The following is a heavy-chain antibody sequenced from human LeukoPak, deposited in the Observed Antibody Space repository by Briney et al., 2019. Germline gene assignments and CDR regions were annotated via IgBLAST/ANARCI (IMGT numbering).Heavy chain of an antibody. D-gene: IGHD2-8*01. CDR1: GYTFTSYY. Sequence: ASVKVSCTASGYTFTSYYMHWVRQAPGQGLEWMGIINPSGGSTSYAQKFQGRVTMTRDTSTSTVYMELSSLRSEDTAVYYCARDPRLGYCTNGVCPLVHWGQGTLVTVSS. J-gene: IGHJ5*02. CDR3: ARDPRLGYCTNGVCPLVH. V-gene: IGHV1-46*01. CDR2: INPSGGST.